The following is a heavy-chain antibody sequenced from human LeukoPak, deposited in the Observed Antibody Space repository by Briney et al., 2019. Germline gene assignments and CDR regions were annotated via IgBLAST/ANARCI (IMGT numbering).Heavy chain of an antibody. CDR1: GFSLYSSGVG. CDR2: IYWDGDK. D-gene: IGHD1/OR15-1a*01. V-gene: IGHV2-5*02. Sequence: ESGPTLVNPTQTLTLTCTFSGFSLYSSGVGVGWIRQPPGRALEWLAVIYWDGDKRYNPSLRSRLTMSKDASKSQVFLVMSNMDPVDTATYHCAHRRPGHLTGWDNSYFDNWGPGTLVTVSS. J-gene: IGHJ4*02. CDR3: AHRRPGHLTGWDNSYFDN.